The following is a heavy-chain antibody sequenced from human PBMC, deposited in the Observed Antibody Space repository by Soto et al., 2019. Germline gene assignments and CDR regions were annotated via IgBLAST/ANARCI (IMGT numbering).Heavy chain of an antibody. J-gene: IGHJ4*02. CDR3: ARVSVRGIADRPFDY. V-gene: IGHV3-30-3*01. Sequence: PGGSLRLSCAASGFTFSSYAMHWVRQAPGKGLEWVAVISYDGSNKYYADSVKGRFTISRDNSKNTLYLQMNSLRAEDTAVYYCARVSVRGIADRPFDYWGQGT. CDR1: GFTFSSYA. CDR2: ISYDGSNK. D-gene: IGHD6-6*01.